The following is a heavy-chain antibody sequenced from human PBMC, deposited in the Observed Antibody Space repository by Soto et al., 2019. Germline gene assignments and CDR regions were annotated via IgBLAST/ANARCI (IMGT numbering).Heavy chain of an antibody. J-gene: IGHJ4*02. V-gene: IGHV3-33*08. CDR1: GFTFSSYA. CDR3: ARGSSRELEY. D-gene: IGHD1-1*01. Sequence: QVQLVESGGGVVQPGRSLRLSCAASGFTFSSYAMHWVRQAPGKGLEWVAVIWYDGSNKYYADSVKGRFTISRDNSKNTLYLQMNSLRAEDTAVYYCARGSSRELEYWGQGTLVTVSS. CDR2: IWYDGSNK.